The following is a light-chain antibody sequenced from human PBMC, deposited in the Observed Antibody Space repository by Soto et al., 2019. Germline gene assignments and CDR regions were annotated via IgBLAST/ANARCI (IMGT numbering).Light chain of an antibody. Sequence: QSVLTQPPSASGTPGQRVTISCSGTSSNIGSNPVTWYQQLPGTAPKLLIYRNTQRPSGVPDRFSGSKSGTSASLAISGLQSGDEADYFCAVWDDSLNGRVFGGGTKLTVL. CDR1: SSNIGSNP. CDR3: AVWDDSLNGRV. V-gene: IGLV1-44*01. J-gene: IGLJ3*02. CDR2: RNT.